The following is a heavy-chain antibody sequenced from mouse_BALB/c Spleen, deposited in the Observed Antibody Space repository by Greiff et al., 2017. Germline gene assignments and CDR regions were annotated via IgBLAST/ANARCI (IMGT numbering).Heavy chain of an antibody. V-gene: IGHV1-5*01. D-gene: IGHD1-1*01. Sequence: VQLQQSGTVLARPGASVKMSCKASGYTFTSYWMHWVKQRPGQGLEWIGAIYPGNSDTSYNQKFKGKAKLTAVTSTSTAYMELSSLTNEDSAVYYCTREGNYYGSSSHYWYFDVWGAGTTVTVSS. J-gene: IGHJ1*01. CDR1: GYTFTSYW. CDR3: TREGNYYGSSSHYWYFDV. CDR2: IYPGNSDT.